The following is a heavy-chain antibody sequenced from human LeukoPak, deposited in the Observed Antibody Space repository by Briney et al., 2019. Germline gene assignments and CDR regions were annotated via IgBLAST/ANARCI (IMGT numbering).Heavy chain of an antibody. J-gene: IGHJ4*02. CDR2: IYPGDSDT. D-gene: IGHD3-22*01. Sequence: GESLKISCKGSGYSFSSYWIGWVRQMPGKGLEWMGIIYPGDSDTTYSPSFQGQVTISADKSSSTAYLQWSSLKASDTAMYYCAREPDSSGYSFDYWGQGTLVTVSS. CDR3: AREPDSSGYSFDY. CDR1: GYSFSSYW. V-gene: IGHV5-51*01.